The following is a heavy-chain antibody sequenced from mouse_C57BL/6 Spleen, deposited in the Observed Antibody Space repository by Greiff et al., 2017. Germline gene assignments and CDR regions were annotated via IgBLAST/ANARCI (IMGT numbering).Heavy chain of an antibody. CDR3: ARRATTVVATDAMDY. D-gene: IGHD1-1*01. J-gene: IGHJ4*01. CDR2: IWSGGST. V-gene: IGHV2-2*01. Sequence: QVHVKQSGPGLVQPSQSLSITCTVSGFSLTSYGVHWVRQSPGKGLEWLGVIWSGGSTDYNAAFISRLSISKDNSKSQVFFKMNSLQADDTAIYYCARRATTVVATDAMDYWGQGTSVTVSS. CDR1: GFSLTSYG.